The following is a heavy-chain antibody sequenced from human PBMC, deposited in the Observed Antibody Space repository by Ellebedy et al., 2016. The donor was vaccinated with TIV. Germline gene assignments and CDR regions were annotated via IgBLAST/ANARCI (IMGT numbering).Heavy chain of an antibody. CDR3: ARIGSGSSDFDY. D-gene: IGHD6-6*01. CDR1: GYTFTSYF. J-gene: IGHJ4*02. Sequence: ASVKVSCKASGYTFTSYFIHWIRQAPGHGLEWMGVINPSGGSTTYAQKFQGRLTMTRDTSTSTLYMELSSLRSEDTAVYYCARIGSGSSDFDYWGQGTLVTVSS. V-gene: IGHV1-46*01. CDR2: INPSGGST.